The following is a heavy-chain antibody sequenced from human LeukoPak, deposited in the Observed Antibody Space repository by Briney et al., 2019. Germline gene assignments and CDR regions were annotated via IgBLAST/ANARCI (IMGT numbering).Heavy chain of an antibody. CDR1: GGTFSSYA. J-gene: IGHJ6*03. D-gene: IGHD6-13*01. V-gene: IGHV1-69*05. CDR3: ARGYSSSWYVSYYYYMDV. Sequence: GASVKVSCKASGGTFSSYAISWVRQAPGQGLEWMGGIIPIFGTANYAQKFQGRVTITTDESTSTAYMELSSLRSEDTAVYYCARGYSSSWYVSYYYYMDVWGKGTTVTVSS. CDR2: IIPIFGTA.